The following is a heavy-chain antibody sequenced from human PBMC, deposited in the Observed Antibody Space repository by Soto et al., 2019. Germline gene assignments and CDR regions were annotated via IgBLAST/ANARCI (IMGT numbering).Heavy chain of an antibody. CDR2: IIPIFGTA. CDR3: ARGYYDSSGYYSDYYYYYGMDG. J-gene: IGHJ6*02. Sequence: SVKVSCKASGYTFISHGISWVRQAPGQGLEWMGGIIPIFGTANYAQKFQGRVTITADESTSTAYMELSSLRSEDTAVYYCARGYYDSSGYYSDYYYYYGMDGWGQGITVTVSS. D-gene: IGHD3-22*01. V-gene: IGHV1-69*13. CDR1: GYTFISHG.